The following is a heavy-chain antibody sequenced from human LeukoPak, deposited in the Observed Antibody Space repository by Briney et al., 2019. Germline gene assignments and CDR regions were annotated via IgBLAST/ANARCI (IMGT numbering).Heavy chain of an antibody. CDR2: IYYSGST. V-gene: IGHV4-59*08. Sequence: NASETLSLTCTVSGGSISSYYWSWIRQPPGKGLEWIGCIYYSGSTNYNPSLKSRVTISVDTSKNQFSLKLSSVTAADTAVYYCARSVVPAASNWFDPWGQGTLVTVSS. CDR1: GGSISSYY. J-gene: IGHJ5*02. CDR3: ARSVVPAASNWFDP. D-gene: IGHD2-2*01.